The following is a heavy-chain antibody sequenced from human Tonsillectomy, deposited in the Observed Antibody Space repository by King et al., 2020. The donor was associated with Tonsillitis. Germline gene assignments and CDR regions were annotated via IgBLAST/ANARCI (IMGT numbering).Heavy chain of an antibody. CDR3: AKDITQQLETSYYYYYGMDV. CDR1: GFTFDDYA. D-gene: IGHD6-13*01. CDR2: ISWDGGST. V-gene: IGHV3-43D*03. J-gene: IGHJ6*02. Sequence: VQLVQSGGVVVQPGGSLRLSCAASGFTFDDYAMHWVRQAPGKGLEWVSLISWDGGSTYYADSVKGRFTISRDNSKNALYMQMNSLRAEDTALYYCAKDITQQLETSYYYYYGMDVWGQGTTVTVSS.